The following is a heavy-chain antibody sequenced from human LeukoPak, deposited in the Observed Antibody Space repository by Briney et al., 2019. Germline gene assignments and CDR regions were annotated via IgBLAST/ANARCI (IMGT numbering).Heavy chain of an antibody. D-gene: IGHD2-15*01. V-gene: IGHV3-74*01. CDR3: ARDQMYCSGGYCYFHY. J-gene: IGHJ4*02. CDR1: GFTFSSYW. CDR2: INSDGTST. Sequence: QPGGSLRLSCAASGFTFSSYWIHWVRQAPGKGLVWVSRINSDGTSTSYADSVKGRFTISRDNAKSTLYLQMNSLRAEDTAVYYCARDQMYCSGGYCYFHYWGQGTLVTVSS.